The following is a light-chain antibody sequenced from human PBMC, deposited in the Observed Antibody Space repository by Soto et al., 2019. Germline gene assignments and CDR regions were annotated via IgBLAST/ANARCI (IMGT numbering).Light chain of an antibody. V-gene: IGKV3-15*01. CDR1: QNGGNN. CDR3: QQFNNWPPWT. CDR2: GAS. Sequence: VMTQSQATQSVPPGEGATISCRASQNGGNNLVWYQQKPGQAPRLLIYGASTRAAGIPDRFSGSGSGTEFTLTISGLQSDDFAVYYCQQFNNWPPWTFGQRAKV. J-gene: IGKJ1*01.